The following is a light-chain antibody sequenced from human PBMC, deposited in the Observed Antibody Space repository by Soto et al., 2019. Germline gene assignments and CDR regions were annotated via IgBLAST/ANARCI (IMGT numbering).Light chain of an antibody. CDR3: QQYESTPPT. J-gene: IGKJ2*01. Sequence: DIVMTQSPDSLAVSLGERATINCKSSQRVLYSSNNKNYLAWYQQRPGQPPKLLIYWASTRESGVPDRFSGSGSVTDFTLTITSLQAEEVAVYYCQQYESTPPTFGQGTKLEIK. CDR2: WAS. CDR1: QRVLYSSNNKNY. V-gene: IGKV4-1*01.